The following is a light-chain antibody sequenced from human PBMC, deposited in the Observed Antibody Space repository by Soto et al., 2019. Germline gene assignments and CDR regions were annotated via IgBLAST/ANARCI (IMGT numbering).Light chain of an antibody. J-gene: IGLJ2*01. V-gene: IGLV2-14*01. CDR2: EVS. CDR1: SSDVGGYNY. CDR3: SSYSTTYTIL. Sequence: QSALTQPASMSGSPGKSITISCTGTSSDVGGYNYVSWYQQYPDRAPKLIIYEVSNRPSGVSIRFSGSKSANTASLTISGLQAEDEGDYYCSSYSTTYTILFGGGTKLTVL.